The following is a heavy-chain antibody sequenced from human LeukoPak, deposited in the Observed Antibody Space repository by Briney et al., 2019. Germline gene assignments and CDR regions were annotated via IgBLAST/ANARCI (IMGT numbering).Heavy chain of an antibody. CDR1: GFTFSNYA. V-gene: IGHV3-23*01. Sequence: GGSLRLSCATSGFTFSNYAMIWVRQTPGKGLEWVSAISHSGGSTYYADSVKGRFTISRDNSKNTLYLQMNSLRAEDTAVYYCAKPSYSTTVTTGFDPWGQGTLVTVSS. CDR2: ISHSGGST. D-gene: IGHD4-17*01. J-gene: IGHJ5*02. CDR3: AKPSYSTTVTTGFDP.